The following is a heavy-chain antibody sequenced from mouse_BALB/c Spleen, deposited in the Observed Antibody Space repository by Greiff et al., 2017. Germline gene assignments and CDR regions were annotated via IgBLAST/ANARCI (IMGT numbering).Heavy chain of an antibody. Sequence: EVQGVESGGGLVKPGGSLKLSCAASGFTFSSYAMSWVRQSPEKRLEWVAEISSGGSYTYYPDTVTGRFTISRDNAKNTLYLEMSSLRSEDTAMYYCARVQVGYFDYWGQGTTLTVSS. CDR3: ARVQVGYFDY. CDR2: ISSGGSYT. D-gene: IGHD1-1*01. V-gene: IGHV5-9-4*01. CDR1: GFTFSSYA. J-gene: IGHJ2*01.